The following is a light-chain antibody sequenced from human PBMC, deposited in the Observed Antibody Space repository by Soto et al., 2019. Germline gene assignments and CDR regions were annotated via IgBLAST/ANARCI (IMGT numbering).Light chain of an antibody. CDR1: TGAVTSDYY. Sequence: QAVVTQEPSLTVSPGGTVTLTCASSTGAVTSDYYPSWFQQKPGQAPRALIFSTSTKYSWTPARFSGSLLGGKAALTLSGVQLEDEAEYYCLLYYDCAQVRVFGGGTKLTVL. CDR3: LLYYDCAQVRV. J-gene: IGLJ3*02. V-gene: IGLV7-43*01. CDR2: STS.